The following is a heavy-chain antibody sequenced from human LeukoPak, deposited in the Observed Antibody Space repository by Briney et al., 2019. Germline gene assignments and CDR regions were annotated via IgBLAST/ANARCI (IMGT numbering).Heavy chain of an antibody. CDR1: GGSINGYY. CDR3: AIHRYPSSSSYFDI. D-gene: IGHD6-13*01. CDR2: IYYSGST. Sequence: SETLSLTCTVSGGSINGYYWSWIRQPPGKGLEYIGYIYYSGSTNYNPSLNSRVTISVDTSKNQFSLKLSSVTAADTAVYYCAIHRYPSSSSYFDIWGQGTMVTVSS. J-gene: IGHJ3*02. V-gene: IGHV4-59*01.